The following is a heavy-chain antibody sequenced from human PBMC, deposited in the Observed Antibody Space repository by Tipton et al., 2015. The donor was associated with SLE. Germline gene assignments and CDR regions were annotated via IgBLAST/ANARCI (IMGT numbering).Heavy chain of an antibody. Sequence: TLSLTCTVSGGSISSGSYYWSWIRQPAGKGLEWIGRIYTSGSTNYNPSLKSRVTISVDTSKNQFSLKRSSLTAADTAVYYCARERLYSSSWFSDWGQGTLVTVSS. V-gene: IGHV4-61*02. J-gene: IGHJ4*02. CDR2: IYTSGST. D-gene: IGHD6-13*01. CDR3: ARERLYSSSWFSD. CDR1: GGSISSGSYY.